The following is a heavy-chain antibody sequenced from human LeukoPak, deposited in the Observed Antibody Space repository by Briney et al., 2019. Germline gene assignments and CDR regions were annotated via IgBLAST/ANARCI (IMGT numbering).Heavy chain of an antibody. CDR1: GYTFTSYG. Sequence: ASVKVSCKASGYTFTSYGISWVRQAPGQGLEWMGWISAYNGNTNYAQKLQGRVTMTTDTSTSTAYMELRSLRSEDTAVYYCARDVVAASYYYYYMDVWGKGTTVTVSS. CDR3: ARDVVAASYYYYYMDV. V-gene: IGHV1-18*01. CDR2: ISAYNGNT. D-gene: IGHD2-15*01. J-gene: IGHJ6*03.